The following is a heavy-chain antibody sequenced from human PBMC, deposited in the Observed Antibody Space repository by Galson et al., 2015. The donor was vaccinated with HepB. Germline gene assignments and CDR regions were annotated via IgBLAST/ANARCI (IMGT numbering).Heavy chain of an antibody. CDR2: ISRGNSFI. CDR3: ARDLIAAGFDYYAMDV. D-gene: IGHD6-13*01. V-gene: IGHV3-21*01. Sequence: SLRLSCAASKFTFSAYTMNWVRQAPGKGLEWVSSISRGNSFIYYADSVKGRFTISRDNAKTSLYLQMNSLRAEDTAVYYCARDLIAAGFDYYAMDVWGQGTTVTVSS. CDR1: KFTFSAYT. J-gene: IGHJ6*02.